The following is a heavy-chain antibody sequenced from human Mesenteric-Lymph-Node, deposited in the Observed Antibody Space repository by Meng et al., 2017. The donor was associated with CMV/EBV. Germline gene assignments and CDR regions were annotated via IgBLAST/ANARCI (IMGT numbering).Heavy chain of an antibody. J-gene: IGHJ4*02. V-gene: IGHV4-31*02. Sequence: GGSISSGGYYWSWIRQHPGKGLEWIGYIYYSGSTYYNPSLKSRVTISVDTSKNQFSLKLSSVTAADTAVYYCARERDILTGSLFDYWGQGTLVTVSS. D-gene: IGHD3-9*01. CDR3: ARERDILTGSLFDY. CDR2: IYYSGST. CDR1: GGSISSGGYY.